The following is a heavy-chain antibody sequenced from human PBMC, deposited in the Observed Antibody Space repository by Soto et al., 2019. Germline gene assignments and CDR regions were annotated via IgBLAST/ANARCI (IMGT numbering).Heavy chain of an antibody. J-gene: IGHJ4*02. V-gene: IGHV1-2*02. D-gene: IGHD6-25*01. CDR3: AKDGGHAFTCAQ. CDR2: INPKTGGT. Sequence: VQLEQSGAEVKKPGASVKVSCKASGYTFSGHYMHWVRQAPGQAPEWMGWINPKTGGTKFAPKVQGRVTVNRETAISTVDVEIVGLTSDDSAGYYCAKDGGHAFTCAQWGVGTLVIVSP. CDR1: GYTFSGHY.